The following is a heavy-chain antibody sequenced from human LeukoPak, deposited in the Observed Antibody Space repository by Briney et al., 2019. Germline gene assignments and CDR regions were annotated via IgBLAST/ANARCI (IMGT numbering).Heavy chain of an antibody. V-gene: IGHV3-23*01. J-gene: IGHJ4*02. D-gene: IGHD2-15*01. CDR3: AKDSPVATR. Sequence: PGGSLRLSCAASGFTFSRSAMSWVRQATGKGLEWVSSITDSGDGTYYADSVKGRFTISRDDSKNTLYLQMNSLRAEDTAVYYCAKDSPVATRWGQGTLVTVSS. CDR1: GFTFSRSA. CDR2: ITDSGDGT.